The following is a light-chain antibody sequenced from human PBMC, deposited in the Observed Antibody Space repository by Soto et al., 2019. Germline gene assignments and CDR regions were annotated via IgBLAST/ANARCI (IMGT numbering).Light chain of an antibody. CDR1: QSISNY. V-gene: IGKV1-39*01. J-gene: IGKJ1*01. CDR2: AAS. CDR3: QQSYSTPRT. Sequence: DIQMTQSPSSLSASVGDRVTITCLASQSISNYLNWYQQKPGKAPKLLMYAASSLQSGVPSRFSGSGSGTDFTLTISSLQPEDFATYYCQQSYSTPRTFGQGTKVEI.